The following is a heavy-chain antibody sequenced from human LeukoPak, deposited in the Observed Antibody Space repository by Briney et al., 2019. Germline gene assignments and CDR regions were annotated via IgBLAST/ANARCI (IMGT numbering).Heavy chain of an antibody. V-gene: IGHV1-2*02. J-gene: IGHJ5*02. D-gene: IGHD2-2*01. CDR3: ARDPLYCSSTSCFIHNWFDP. Sequence: GASVKVSCKASGYTFTGYYMHWVRQAPGQGLEWMGWINPNSGGTNYAQKFQGRVTITTDESTSTAYMELSSLRSEDTAVYYCARDPLYCSSTSCFIHNWFDPWGQGTLVTVSS. CDR1: GYTFTGYY. CDR2: INPNSGGT.